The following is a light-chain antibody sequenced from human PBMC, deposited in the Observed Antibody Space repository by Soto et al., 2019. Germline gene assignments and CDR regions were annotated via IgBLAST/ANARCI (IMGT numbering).Light chain of an antibody. CDR1: QSVTSTS. V-gene: IGKV3-20*01. CDR2: GAS. J-gene: IGKJ1*01. CDR3: QQYATPPET. Sequence: EIVLTQSPGTLSLSPGERATLSCRASQSVTSTSLAWYQQKPGQAPRLLIYGASSRATDIPDRFSGSGSGTDFTLIIIRLEPEDFAVYYCQQYATPPETFGQGTKVDIK.